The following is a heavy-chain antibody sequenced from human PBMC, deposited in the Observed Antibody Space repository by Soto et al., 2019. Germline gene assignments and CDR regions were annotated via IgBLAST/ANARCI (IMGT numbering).Heavy chain of an antibody. D-gene: IGHD3-10*01. CDR2: ISGSGGST. CDR1: GFTFSSYA. V-gene: IGHV3-23*01. J-gene: IGHJ4*02. Sequence: EVQLLESGGGLVQPGGSLRLSCAASGFTFSSYAMSWVRQAPGKGLEWVSAISGSGGSTYYADSVKGRFTISRDNSKNTLYLQMNSLRAEDTAVYYCAKDRAPYYYGSGSYYNDFDYWGQGTLVTVSS. CDR3: AKDRAPYYYGSGSYYNDFDY.